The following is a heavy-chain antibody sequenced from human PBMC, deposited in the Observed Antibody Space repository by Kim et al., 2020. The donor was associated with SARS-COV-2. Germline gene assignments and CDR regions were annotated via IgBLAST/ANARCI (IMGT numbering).Heavy chain of an antibody. J-gene: IGHJ4*02. Sequence: GGSLRLSCAASGLTFDDYAMHWVRQAPGKGLEWVSGISWNSGSIGYADSVKGRFTISRDNAKNSLYLQMNSLRAEDTALYYCAKDKGGAVARRFDYWGQGTLVTVSS. CDR2: ISWNSGSI. CDR3: AKDKGGAVARRFDY. V-gene: IGHV3-9*01. CDR1: GLTFDDYA. D-gene: IGHD6-19*01.